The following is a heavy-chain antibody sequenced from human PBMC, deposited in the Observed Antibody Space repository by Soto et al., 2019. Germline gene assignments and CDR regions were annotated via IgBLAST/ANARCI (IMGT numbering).Heavy chain of an antibody. CDR3: AIHHQTAIFVLKH. J-gene: IGHJ1*01. D-gene: IGHD2-21*02. Sequence: ASVKVSCKASGYTFTSYDINWVRQATGQGLEWMGWMNPNSGNTDYAQKFQGRVTMTRNTSISTAYMELSGLRSEDTAVYYCAIHHQTAIFVLKHCGAVTLVPV. V-gene: IGHV1-8*01. CDR2: MNPNSGNT. CDR1: GYTFTSYD.